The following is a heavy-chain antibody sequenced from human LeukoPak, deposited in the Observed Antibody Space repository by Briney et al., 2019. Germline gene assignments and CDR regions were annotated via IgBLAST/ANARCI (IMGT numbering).Heavy chain of an antibody. CDR3: ARGTWTLTYYFDC. CDR2: ISSSGSTI. V-gene: IGHV3-11*04. Sequence: GGSLRLSCAASGFTFSDYYMSWIRQAPGKGLEWVSYISSSGSTIYYADPVKGRFTISRDNAKNSLYLQMNSLRAEDTAVYYCARGTWTLTYYFDCWGQGTLVTVSS. J-gene: IGHJ4*02. CDR1: GFTFSDYY. D-gene: IGHD1-1*01.